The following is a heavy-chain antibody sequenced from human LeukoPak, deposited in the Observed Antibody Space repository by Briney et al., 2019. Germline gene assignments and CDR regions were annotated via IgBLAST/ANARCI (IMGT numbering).Heavy chain of an antibody. CDR1: GGTFSSYA. CDR2: IIPIFGTA. Sequence: ASVKVSCKASGGTFSSYAISWVRQAPGQGLEWMGGIIPIFGTANYAQKFQGRVTITADESTSTAYMELSSLRSEDTAVYYCARDSGHYDSSGYYHHPFDYWGQGTLVTVSS. J-gene: IGHJ4*02. V-gene: IGHV1-69*13. D-gene: IGHD3-22*01. CDR3: ARDSGHYDSSGYYHHPFDY.